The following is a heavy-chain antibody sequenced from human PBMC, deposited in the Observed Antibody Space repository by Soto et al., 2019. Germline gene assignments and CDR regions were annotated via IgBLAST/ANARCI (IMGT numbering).Heavy chain of an antibody. J-gene: IGHJ6*03. CDR2: INPNGGAT. D-gene: IGHD5-12*01. V-gene: IGHV1-2*02. Sequence: ASVKVSCKTSGDSFNDYYIHWVRQAPGQGLEWMGWINPNGGATKYTQKFQGRVTVTRDTSIRTVYMELSSLRSDDTAVYYCARESGGATATLDYYYHYMYVWGKGTTFIVSS. CDR1: GDSFNDYY. CDR3: ARESGGATATLDYYYHYMYV.